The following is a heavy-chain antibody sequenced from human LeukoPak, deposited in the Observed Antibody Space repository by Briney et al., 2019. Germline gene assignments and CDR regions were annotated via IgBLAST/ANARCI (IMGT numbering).Heavy chain of an antibody. J-gene: IGHJ6*03. V-gene: IGHV3-48*04. CDR3: ARGGYYKSSGYYYYNDV. D-gene: IGHD3-10*01. Sequence: GGSLRLSCAASGFTFSSYSMNWVRQAPGKGLEWVSYISSSSSTIYYADSVKGRFTISRDNAKNSLYLQMNSLRAEDTAVYYCARGGYYKSSGYYYYNDVWGKGTTVTVSS. CDR2: ISSSSSTI. CDR1: GFTFSSYS.